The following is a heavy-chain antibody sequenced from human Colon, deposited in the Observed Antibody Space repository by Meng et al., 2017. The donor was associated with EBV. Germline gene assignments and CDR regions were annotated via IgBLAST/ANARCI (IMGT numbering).Heavy chain of an antibody. Sequence: VQLAGVGHGLVKPSEPLSLTCAVPGGSISSVYWWTWVRQSPGKGLEWIGEIYHSGSTNYNPSLKSRVTISVDKSKNQFSLKLTSVTAADTAVYYCARGGYYSFDYWGQRTLVTVSS. CDR1: GGSISSVYW. J-gene: IGHJ4*02. V-gene: IGHV4-4*02. CDR2: IYHSGST. D-gene: IGHD5-18*01. CDR3: ARGGYYSFDY.